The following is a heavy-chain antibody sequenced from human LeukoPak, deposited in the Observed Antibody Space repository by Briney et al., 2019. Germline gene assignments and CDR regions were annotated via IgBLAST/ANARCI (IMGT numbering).Heavy chain of an antibody. V-gene: IGHV3-30*02. CDR2: IRYDGSNK. CDR3: AKETPGYSYGYSYFDY. D-gene: IGHD5-18*01. Sequence: PGGSLRLSCAASGFTFSSYGMHWVRQAPGKGLEWVAFIRYDGSNKYYADSVKGRFTISRDNSKNTLYLQMNSLRAEDTAVYYCAKETPGYSYGYSYFDYWGQGTLVTVSS. J-gene: IGHJ4*02. CDR1: GFTFSSYG.